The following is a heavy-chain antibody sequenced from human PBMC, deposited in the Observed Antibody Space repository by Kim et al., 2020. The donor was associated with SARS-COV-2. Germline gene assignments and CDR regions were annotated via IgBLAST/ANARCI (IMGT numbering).Heavy chain of an antibody. D-gene: IGHD3-22*01. V-gene: IGHV1-46*01. CDR3: ARDAAYYYDSSGYSTLYPFDY. CDR1: GYTFTSYY. CDR2: INPSGGST. Sequence: ASVKVSCKASGYTFTSYYMHWVRQAPGQGLEWMGIINPSGGSTSYAQKFQGRVTMTRDTSTSTVYMELSSLRSEDTAVYYCARDAAYYYDSSGYSTLYPFDYWGQGTLVTVSS. J-gene: IGHJ4*02.